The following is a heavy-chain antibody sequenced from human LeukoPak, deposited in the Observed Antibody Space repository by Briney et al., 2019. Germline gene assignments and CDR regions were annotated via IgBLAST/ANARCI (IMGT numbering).Heavy chain of an antibody. J-gene: IGHJ4*02. Sequence: GGSLSLSCAASGFTFSNYWMSWVRQAPGKGLEWVANIKEDGSEKYYVDSVKGRFTISRDKARNSLYLQMNSLRVEDTAVYYCASGRQLGYWGQGTLVTVSS. CDR3: ASGRQLGY. CDR1: GFTFSNYW. D-gene: IGHD6-13*01. V-gene: IGHV3-7*01. CDR2: IKEDGSEK.